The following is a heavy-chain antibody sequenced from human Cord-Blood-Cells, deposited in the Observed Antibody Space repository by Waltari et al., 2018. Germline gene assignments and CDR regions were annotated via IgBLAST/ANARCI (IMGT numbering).Heavy chain of an antibody. J-gene: IGHJ4*02. CDR1: GGSFSGYY. V-gene: IGHV4-34*01. Sequence: VQLPQWGAGLLKPSETLSLTCAVYGGSFSGYYCSWIRQPPGKGLEWIGEINHSGSTNYNPSLKSRVTISVDTSKNQFSLKLSSVTAADTAVYYCARAIGSSGWYFDYWGQGTLVTVSS. CDR2: INHSGST. CDR3: ARAIGSSGWYFDY. D-gene: IGHD6-19*01.